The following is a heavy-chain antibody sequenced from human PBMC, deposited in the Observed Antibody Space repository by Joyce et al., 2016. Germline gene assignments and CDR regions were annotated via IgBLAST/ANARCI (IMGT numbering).Heavy chain of an antibody. CDR3: ARARTYGDPPEH. Sequence: QVQLVQSGPEVRKPGASVKVSCKASGYTFTDYYLHWVRQAPGQGLEGLGRLNPHSGATTYAQKFQDRVTMTRDTSISTAYMELSGLTSNDTVVYYCARARTYGDPPEHWGQGTLVTVS. CDR1: GYTFTDYY. J-gene: IGHJ1*01. D-gene: IGHD4-17*01. V-gene: IGHV1-2*05. CDR2: LNPHSGAT.